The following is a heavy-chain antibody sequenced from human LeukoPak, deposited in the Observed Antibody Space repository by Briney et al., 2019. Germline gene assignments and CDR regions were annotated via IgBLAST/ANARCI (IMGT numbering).Heavy chain of an antibody. CDR1: GFTFSSYA. CDR2: ISGSGGST. Sequence: GGSLRLSCAASGFTFSSYAMSWVRQAPGQGLEWVSAISGSGGSTYYADSVKGRFTISRDNSKNTLYLQMNSLRAEDTAVYYCAKTGSSGWQYYYYGMDVWGQGTTVTVSS. D-gene: IGHD6-19*01. J-gene: IGHJ6*02. V-gene: IGHV3-23*01. CDR3: AKTGSSGWQYYYYGMDV.